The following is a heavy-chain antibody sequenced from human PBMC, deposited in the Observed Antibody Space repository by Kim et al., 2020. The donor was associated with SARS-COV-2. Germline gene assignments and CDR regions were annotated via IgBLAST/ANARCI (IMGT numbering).Heavy chain of an antibody. CDR3: AKTPTAAAGTAFDY. J-gene: IGHJ4*02. Sequence: GGSLRLSCTASGFIFSNYAMSWVRQAPGKGLEWVSVIYSGGSSTYYADSVKGRFTISRDNSKNTLYLQMNSLRAEDTAVYYCAKTPTAAAGTAFDYWGEG. V-gene: IGHV3-23*03. CDR1: GFIFSNYA. CDR2: IYSGGSST. D-gene: IGHD6-13*01.